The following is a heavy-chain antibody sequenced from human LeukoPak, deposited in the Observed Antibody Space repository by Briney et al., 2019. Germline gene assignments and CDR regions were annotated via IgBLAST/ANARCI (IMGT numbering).Heavy chain of an antibody. CDR1: GLNFSTYT. D-gene: IGHD3-3*01. CDR2: ISGGSSYI. J-gene: IGHJ4*02. CDR3: ASHYGLDY. Sequence: GGSLRLSCAASGLNFSTYTMNWVRQAPGKGLEWVSCISGGSSYIYCADSMKGRFTVSRDNAKNSLYLQMNSLTAEDTAVYFCASHYGLDYWGQGTLVTVSS. V-gene: IGHV3-21*06.